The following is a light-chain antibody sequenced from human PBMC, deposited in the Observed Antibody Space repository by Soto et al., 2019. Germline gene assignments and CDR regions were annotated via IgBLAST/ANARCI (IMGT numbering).Light chain of an antibody. J-gene: IGKJ1*01. CDR1: QTIRTG. CDR3: QQYNSYPWT. V-gene: IGKV1-5*03. CDR2: KAS. Sequence: DIQMTQSPSTLSASVGDRGTITGRASQTIRTGLAWYQQKPGKAPKLLSYKASYLQSGVPSKFSGGGSGTEFTLTISSLQPDDFATYYCQQYNSYPWTFGQGTKVEIK.